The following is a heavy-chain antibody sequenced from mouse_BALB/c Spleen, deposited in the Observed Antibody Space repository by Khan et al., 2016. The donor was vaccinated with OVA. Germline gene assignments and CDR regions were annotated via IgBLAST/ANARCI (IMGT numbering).Heavy chain of an antibody. Sequence: VQLQQSGAELVKPGTSVKLSCKASGYTFTSYWIHWMKQRPGQGLDWIGYINPSDGRTHYNEKFSSKATLTVDKSSNTAYMQLNSLTSEDSAVLYCARGGYGSLAYWGQGTLVTVSA. CDR2: INPSDGRT. CDR1: GYTFTSYW. V-gene: IGHV1S81*02. CDR3: ARGGYGSLAY. J-gene: IGHJ3*01. D-gene: IGHD2-10*02.